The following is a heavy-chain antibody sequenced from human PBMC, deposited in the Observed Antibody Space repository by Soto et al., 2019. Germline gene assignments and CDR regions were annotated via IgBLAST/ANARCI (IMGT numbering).Heavy chain of an antibody. D-gene: IGHD2-21*01. CDR3: ARDHANSLCGY. J-gene: IGHJ4*02. CDR1: GFTFSSYS. Sequence: PGGSLRLSCAASGFTFSSYSMNWVRQAPGKGLEWVSYISSSSSTIYYADSVKGRFTISRDNAKNSLYLQMNSLRAEDTAVYYCARDHANSLCGYWGQGTLVTVSS. V-gene: IGHV3-48*01. CDR2: ISSSSSTI.